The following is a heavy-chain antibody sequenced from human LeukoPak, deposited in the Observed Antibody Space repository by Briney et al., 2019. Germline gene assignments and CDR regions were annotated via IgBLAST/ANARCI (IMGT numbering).Heavy chain of an antibody. Sequence: GRSLRLSCAASGFTFGSYAMHWVRQAPGKGLEWVAVISYDGSNKYYADSVKGRFTISRDNSKNTLYLQMNSLRAEDTAVYYCAREGIAVALDYWGQGTLVTVSS. CDR2: ISYDGSNK. D-gene: IGHD6-19*01. CDR1: GFTFGSYA. V-gene: IGHV3-30*04. CDR3: AREGIAVALDY. J-gene: IGHJ4*02.